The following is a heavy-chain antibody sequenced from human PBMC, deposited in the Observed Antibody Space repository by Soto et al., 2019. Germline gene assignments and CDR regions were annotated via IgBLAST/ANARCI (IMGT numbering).Heavy chain of an antibody. CDR2: IYHSGST. J-gene: IGHJ6*02. CDR3: ARHLTVTNYDFRSGYPRGTYYHGMDV. CDR1: GGSISSSNW. Sequence: SETLSLTCAVSGGSISSSNWWSWVRQPPGKGLEWIGEIYHSGSTNYNPSLKSRVTISVDKSKNQFSLKLSSVTAADTAVYYCARHLTVTNYDFRSGYPRGTYYHGMDVWGQGTTVIVSS. D-gene: IGHD3-3*01. V-gene: IGHV4-4*02.